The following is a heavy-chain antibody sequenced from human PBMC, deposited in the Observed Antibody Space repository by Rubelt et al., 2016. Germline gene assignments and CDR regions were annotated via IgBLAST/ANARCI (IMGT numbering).Heavy chain of an antibody. D-gene: IGHD1-7*01. Sequence: QVQLVQSGAEVKKSGASVKVSCKASGYIFTSYGFTWVRQAPGQGLEWMGWINHNTGNPQYAQGFIGRFDFSLDTSVSTAYLQISSLKADDTAVYYCARHEWNYAADSWGQGTLVTVSS. J-gene: IGHJ4*02. CDR1: GYIFTSYG. CDR3: ARHEWNYAADS. CDR2: INHNTGNP. V-gene: IGHV7-4-1*02.